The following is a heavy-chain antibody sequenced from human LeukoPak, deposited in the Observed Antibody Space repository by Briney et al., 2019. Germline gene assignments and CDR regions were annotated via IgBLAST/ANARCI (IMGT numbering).Heavy chain of an antibody. V-gene: IGHV3-48*03. J-gene: IGHJ4*02. CDR1: GFTFSSYE. Sequence: GGSLRLSCAASGFTFSSYEMNWVRQAPGKGLEWVSYISSSGSTIYYADSVKGRFTISTDNAKNSLYLRMNSLRAEDTAVYYCARDRRSSGWYPKLDYWGQGTLVTVSS. CDR3: ARDRRSSGWYPKLDY. D-gene: IGHD6-19*01. CDR2: ISSSGSTI.